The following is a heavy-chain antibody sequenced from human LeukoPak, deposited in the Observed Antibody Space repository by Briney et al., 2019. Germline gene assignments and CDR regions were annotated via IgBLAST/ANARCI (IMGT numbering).Heavy chain of an antibody. D-gene: IGHD6-13*01. J-gene: IGHJ4*02. V-gene: IGHV3-9*01. CDR1: GFTFDDYA. CDR2: ISWNSGSI. CDR3: AKGLYSSSWFHFDY. Sequence: PGRSLRLSCAASGFTFDDYAMHWVRPAPGKGLEWVSGISWNSGSIGYADSVKGRFTISRDNAKNSLCLQMNSLRAEDTPLYYCAKGLYSSSWFHFDYWGQGTLVTVSS.